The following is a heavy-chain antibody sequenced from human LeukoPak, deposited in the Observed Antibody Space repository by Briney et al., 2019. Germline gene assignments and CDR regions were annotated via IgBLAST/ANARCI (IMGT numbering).Heavy chain of an antibody. CDR3: ASGAYYGGDCFMPYYYYYYMDV. V-gene: IGHV4-59*01. D-gene: IGHD2-21*01. Sequence: SETLSLTCTVSGGSISSYYWSWNRQPPGKGLEWIGYIYYSGSTNYNPSLKSRVTISVDTSKNQFSLKLSSVTAADTAVYYCASGAYYGGDCFMPYYYYYYMDVWGKGTTVTVSS. CDR1: GGSISSYY. CDR2: IYYSGST. J-gene: IGHJ6*03.